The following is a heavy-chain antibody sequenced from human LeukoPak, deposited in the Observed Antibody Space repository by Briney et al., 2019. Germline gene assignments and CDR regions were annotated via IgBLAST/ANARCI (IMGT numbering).Heavy chain of an antibody. V-gene: IGHV4-59*01. CDR1: GGSISSYY. D-gene: IGHD1-26*01. J-gene: IGHJ4*02. CDR3: AREDRSRSSDPFDY. Sequence: RPSETLSLTCTVSGGSISSYYWKWIRQPPGKGLEWIGYIYYSGSTNYNPSLKSRLTISVDTSKNQFSLKLSSVTAADTAVYYCAREDRSRSSDPFDYWGQGTLVTVSS. CDR2: IYYSGST.